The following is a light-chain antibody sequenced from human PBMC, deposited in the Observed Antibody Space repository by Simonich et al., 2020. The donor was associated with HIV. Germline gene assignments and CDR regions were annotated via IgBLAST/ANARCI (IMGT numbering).Light chain of an antibody. Sequence: DIQLTQSPSTLSASVGDRVTITCRASQSIDTWLAWYQQKPGKAPKLLIYKASSLESGVPSRFSGSGFGTEFTLTISSLQPDDFVTYYCQQYNSYSWTFGQGTKVEIK. CDR3: QQYNSYSWT. V-gene: IGKV1-5*03. J-gene: IGKJ1*01. CDR1: QSIDTW. CDR2: KAS.